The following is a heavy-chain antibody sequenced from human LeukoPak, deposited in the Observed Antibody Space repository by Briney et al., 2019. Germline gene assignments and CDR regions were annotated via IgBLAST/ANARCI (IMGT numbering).Heavy chain of an antibody. V-gene: IGHV1-46*01. D-gene: IGHD3-3*01. CDR1: GYTFTSYY. J-gene: IGHJ5*02. CDR2: INPSGGST. CDR3: ARGALYDFWSGYYSNWFDP. Sequence: ASVKVSCKASGYTFTSYYMHWVRQAPGQGLERMGIINPSGGSTSYAQKFQGRVTMTRDTSTSTVYMELSSLRSEDTAVYYCARGALYDFWSGYYSNWFDPWGQGTLVTVSS.